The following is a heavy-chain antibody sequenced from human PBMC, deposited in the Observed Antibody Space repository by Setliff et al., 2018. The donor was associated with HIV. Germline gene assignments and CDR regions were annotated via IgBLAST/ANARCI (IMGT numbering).Heavy chain of an antibody. CDR1: DVSISAYY. Sequence: PSETLSLTCTVSDVSISAYYWSWIRQPPGKGLAWIGDIFYTGSTNYNPSLKSRVTISIDTSKNQFSLKLTSVTAADTAVYYCARDWNHYFYYMDVWGKGTTVTVSS. V-gene: IGHV4-59*12. CDR2: IFYTGST. CDR3: ARDWNHYFYYMDV. D-gene: IGHD1-1*01. J-gene: IGHJ6*03.